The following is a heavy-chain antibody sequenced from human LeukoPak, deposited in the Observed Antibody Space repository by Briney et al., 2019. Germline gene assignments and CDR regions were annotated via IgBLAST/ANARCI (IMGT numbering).Heavy chain of an antibody. CDR1: XXXXXSYA. CDR3: AKFPTYGELDY. J-gene: IGHJ4*02. Sequence: GGSXRXXXXXSXXXXXSYAXSWVRXAPGKGLEWVSAISGSGGSTYYADSVKGRFTISRDNSKNTLYLQMNSLRAEDTAVYYCAKFPTYGELDYWGQGTLVTVSS. V-gene: IGHV3-23*01. CDR2: ISGSGGST. D-gene: IGHD4-17*01.